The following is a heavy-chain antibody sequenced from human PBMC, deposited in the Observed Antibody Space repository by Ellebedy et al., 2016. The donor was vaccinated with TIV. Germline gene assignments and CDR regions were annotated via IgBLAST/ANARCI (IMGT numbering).Heavy chain of an antibody. V-gene: IGHV3-74*01. CDR2: INSDGTNT. J-gene: IGHJ4*02. CDR3: AGRGF. Sequence: GESLKISCAASGFTFRTSWMHWVRQAPGKGLVWVSRINSDGTNTNYADSVKGRFTVSRDNAKNTLYLQMNSLRAEDTAVYHCAGRGFWGQGTLVTVSS. CDR1: GFTFRTSW.